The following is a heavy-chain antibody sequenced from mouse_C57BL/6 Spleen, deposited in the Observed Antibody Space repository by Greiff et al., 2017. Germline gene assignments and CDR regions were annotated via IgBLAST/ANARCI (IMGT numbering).Heavy chain of an antibody. D-gene: IGHD1-1*01. V-gene: IGHV1-54*01. CDR1: GYAFTNYL. Sequence: QVQLQQSGAELVRPGTSVKVSCKASGYAFTNYLIEWVKQRPGQGLEWIGVYNPGSGGTNYNEKFKGKATLTADKSSSTAYMQLRSVTSEDSAVYFCARGDYGSRFDYWGQGTTLTVSS. J-gene: IGHJ2*01. CDR2: YNPGSGGT. CDR3: ARGDYGSRFDY.